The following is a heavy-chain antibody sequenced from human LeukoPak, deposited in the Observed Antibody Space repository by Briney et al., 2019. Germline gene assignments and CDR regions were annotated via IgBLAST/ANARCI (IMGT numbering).Heavy chain of an antibody. CDR3: PRIAAAGTIDY. Sequence: GGSLRLSCAASGFTVSSNYMSWVRQAPGKGLEWVSVIYSGGSTYYADSVKGRFTISRDNSKNTLYLQMNSLRAEDTAVYYCPRIAAAGTIDYWGQGTLVTVSS. V-gene: IGHV3-53*01. D-gene: IGHD6-13*01. CDR2: IYSGGST. J-gene: IGHJ4*02. CDR1: GFTVSSNY.